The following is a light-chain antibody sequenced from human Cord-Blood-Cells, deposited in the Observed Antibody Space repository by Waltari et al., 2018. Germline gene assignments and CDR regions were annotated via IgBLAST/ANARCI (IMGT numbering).Light chain of an antibody. J-gene: IGKJ2*01. Sequence: DIQVTESPSTLSASVGDRVSITCRASQSISSWLAWYQQKPGKAPKLLIYDASSLERGVPSRFSGRGSETEFTLASSNLQPDDFAADYCEQYNSDSYPFGEGTKLEIK. V-gene: IGKV1-5*01. CDR2: DAS. CDR1: QSISSW. CDR3: EQYNSDSYP.